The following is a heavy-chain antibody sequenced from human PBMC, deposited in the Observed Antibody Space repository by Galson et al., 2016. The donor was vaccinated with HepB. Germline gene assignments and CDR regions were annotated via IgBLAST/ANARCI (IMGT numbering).Heavy chain of an antibody. CDR3: AREGPRGMTTGDY. Sequence: SLRLSCAASGFTSSLYGMHWVRQAPGKGLEWMAVIWHDGSEQHYADSVKGRFTISRENSKNTVYLQINSLRAEDTAVYYCAREGPRGMTTGDYWGQGTLVVVSS. CDR1: GFTSSLYG. J-gene: IGHJ4*02. CDR2: IWHDGSEQ. D-gene: IGHD4-11*01. V-gene: IGHV3-33*01.